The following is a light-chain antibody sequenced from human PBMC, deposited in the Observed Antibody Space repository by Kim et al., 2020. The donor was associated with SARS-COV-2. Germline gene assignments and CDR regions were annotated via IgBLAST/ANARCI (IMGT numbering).Light chain of an antibody. J-gene: IGKJ4*01. V-gene: IGKV1-16*02. CDR3: QQYRTYPLT. CDR2: AEA. Sequence: SACVGDRITITCRGNQDIKNYLAWIQQKPGKAPKALIYAEASLRSGVPSKFSGSGSGTEFTLTITSLQPEDDATYYCQQYRTYPLTFGGGTKVEIK. CDR1: QDIKNY.